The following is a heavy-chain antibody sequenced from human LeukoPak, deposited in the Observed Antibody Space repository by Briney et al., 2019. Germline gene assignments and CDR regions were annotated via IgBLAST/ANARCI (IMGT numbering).Heavy chain of an antibody. Sequence: GGSLRLSCGASGFTFSSYEMNWVRQAPGKGLEWVSYISSSGSIIYYADSVKGRFTISRDNAENSLYLQMNSLRAEDTAVYYCARDRKYGLFDPWGQGTLVTVSS. D-gene: IGHD1-14*01. J-gene: IGHJ5*02. CDR2: ISSSGSII. CDR3: ARDRKYGLFDP. CDR1: GFTFSSYE. V-gene: IGHV3-48*03.